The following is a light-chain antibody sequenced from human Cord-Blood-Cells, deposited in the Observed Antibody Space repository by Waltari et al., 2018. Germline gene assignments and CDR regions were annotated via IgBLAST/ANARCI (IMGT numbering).Light chain of an antibody. J-gene: IGKJ4*01. Sequence: IVLTQSPATLSLSPRERATLSCSASQSLNSYLAWYQQKPGQAPRLLIYDASNRATGIPARFSGSGSGTDFTLTISSLEPEDFAVYYCQQRSNWPLTFGGGTKVEIK. CDR1: QSLNSY. CDR2: DAS. V-gene: IGKV3-11*01. CDR3: QQRSNWPLT.